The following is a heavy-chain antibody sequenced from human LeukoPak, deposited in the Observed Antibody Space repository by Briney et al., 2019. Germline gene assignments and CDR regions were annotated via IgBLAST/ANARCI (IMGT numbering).Heavy chain of an antibody. CDR3: ARDRQAYFDY. V-gene: IGHV3-30-3*01. J-gene: IGHJ4*02. CDR1: GFTFSSYA. CDR2: ISYDGSNK. D-gene: IGHD6-6*01. Sequence: RGSLRLSCAASGFTFSSYAMHWVRQAPGKGLEWVAVISYDGSNKYYADSVKGRFTISRDNSKNTLYLQMNGWRAEDTAVYYCARDRQAYFDYWGQGTLVTVSS.